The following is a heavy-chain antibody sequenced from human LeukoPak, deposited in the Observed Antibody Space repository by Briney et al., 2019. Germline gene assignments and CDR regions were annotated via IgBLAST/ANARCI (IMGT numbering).Heavy chain of an antibody. D-gene: IGHD3-9*01. Sequence: SETLSLTCTVSGGSISSYYWSWIRQPPGKGLEWVGYIYYSGSTNYNPSLKSRVIISVDTSNNQFSLKLSSVTAADTAVYYCARTLRYVDWCFDYWGQETLVTVSS. V-gene: IGHV4-59*01. J-gene: IGHJ4*02. CDR2: IYYSGST. CDR3: ARTLRYVDWCFDY. CDR1: GGSISSYY.